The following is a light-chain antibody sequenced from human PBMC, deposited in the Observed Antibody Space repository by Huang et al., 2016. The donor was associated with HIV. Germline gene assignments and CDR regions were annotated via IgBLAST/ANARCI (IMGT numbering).Light chain of an antibody. CDR2: DAS. CDR1: QSVSSN. Sequence: EIVLTQSPATLSLSPGERATLSCRASQSVSSNLAWYQQKPGQAPGLLIYDASNRATGIPARFSGSGSGTDFTLTISSLEPEDFAVYYCQHRRNWPLTFGGGTKVEIK. V-gene: IGKV3-11*01. J-gene: IGKJ4*01. CDR3: QHRRNWPLT.